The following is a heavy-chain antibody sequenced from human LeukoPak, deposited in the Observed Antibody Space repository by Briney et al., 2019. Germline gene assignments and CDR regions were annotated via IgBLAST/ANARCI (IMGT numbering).Heavy chain of an antibody. CDR1: GYSFTSYW. J-gene: IGHJ4*02. CDR2: IYPDDFET. V-gene: IGHV5-51*01. Sequence: GESLKISCKGSGYSFTSYWIGWVRQKPGKGLECRGIIYPDDFETRYSPSFQGQVTMSADKSISTTYLQWNSLKASDTAIYYCARATGAAGPYYFDSWGQGTLVTVSS. CDR3: ARATGAAGPYYFDS. D-gene: IGHD6-13*01.